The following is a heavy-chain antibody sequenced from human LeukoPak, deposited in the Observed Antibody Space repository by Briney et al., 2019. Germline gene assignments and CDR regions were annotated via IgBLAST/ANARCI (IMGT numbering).Heavy chain of an antibody. CDR3: LLMVRGVMSYYYMDV. J-gene: IGHJ6*03. D-gene: IGHD3-10*01. V-gene: IGHV3-23*01. Sequence: GGSLRLSCAASGFTFSSYAMSWVRQAPGKGLEWVSGISGSGGSTYYADSVKGRFTISRDNSKNTLYLQMNSLRAEDTAVYYSLLMVRGVMSYYYMDVWAKGTTVTVSS. CDR2: ISGSGGST. CDR1: GFTFSSYA.